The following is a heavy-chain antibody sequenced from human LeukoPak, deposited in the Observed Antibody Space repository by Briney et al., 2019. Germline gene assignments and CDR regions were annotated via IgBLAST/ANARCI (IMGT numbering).Heavy chain of an antibody. CDR1: GGSISSYY. V-gene: IGHV4-59*08. CDR2: IYYSGST. Sequence: SETLSLTCTVSGGSISSYYWSWIRLPPGKGLEWIGYIYYSGSTNYNPSLKSRVTISVDTSKNQFSLKLSSVTAADTAVYYCARRPYYYGMDVWGQGTTVTVSS. CDR3: ARRPYYYGMDV. J-gene: IGHJ6*02.